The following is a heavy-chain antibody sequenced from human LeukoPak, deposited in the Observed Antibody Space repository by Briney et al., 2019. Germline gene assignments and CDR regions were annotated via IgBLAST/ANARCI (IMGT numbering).Heavy chain of an antibody. V-gene: IGHV1-46*01. D-gene: IGHD6-19*01. CDR3: ALSSPYSSGWYPYFQH. Sequence: ASVKVSCKASGYTFTSYYMHWVRQAPGQGLEWMGIINPSGGSTSYAQKFQGRVTITTDESTSTAYMELSSLRSEDTAVYYCALSSPYSSGWYPYFQHWGQGTLVTVSS. CDR2: INPSGGST. J-gene: IGHJ1*01. CDR1: GYTFTSYY.